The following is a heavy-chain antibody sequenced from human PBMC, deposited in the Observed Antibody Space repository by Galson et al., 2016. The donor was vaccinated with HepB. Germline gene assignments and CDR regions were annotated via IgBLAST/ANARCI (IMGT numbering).Heavy chain of an antibody. V-gene: IGHV4-34*01. J-gene: IGHJ6*03. CDR1: GGSLSGYH. Sequence: SETLSLTCGVDGGSLSGYHWTWIRQPPGKGLEWIGDINESGKTNYIPSLVSRVSISADTSKNQFSLTLTSVTAADTAVYFCARVYGYYYYYMDVWGKGTTITVSS. CDR2: INESGKT. CDR3: ARVYGYYYYYMDV. D-gene: IGHD3-16*01.